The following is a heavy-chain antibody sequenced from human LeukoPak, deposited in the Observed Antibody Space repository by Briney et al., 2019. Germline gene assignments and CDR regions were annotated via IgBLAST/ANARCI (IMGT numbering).Heavy chain of an antibody. Sequence: GEPLKISCKGSGYSFTSYWIGWVRQMPGKGLEWMGIIYPGDSDTRYSPSFQGQVTISADKSISTAYLQWSSLKALDTAMYYCARTAYHCRGGSCHGSFDIWGQGTMVTVSS. CDR3: ARTAYHCRGGSCHGSFDI. J-gene: IGHJ3*02. D-gene: IGHD2-15*01. V-gene: IGHV5-51*01. CDR2: IYPGDSDT. CDR1: GYSFTSYW.